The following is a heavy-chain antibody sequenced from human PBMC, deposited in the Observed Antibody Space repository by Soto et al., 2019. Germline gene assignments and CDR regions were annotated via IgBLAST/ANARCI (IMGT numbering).Heavy chain of an antibody. J-gene: IGHJ6*02. V-gene: IGHV3-30*18. Sequence: QVQLVQSGGGVVQPGGSLRLSCAASGFTFSSYGAHWVRQALGKGLEWVAVISHDGGTEHYADSVKGRFTISRDNSKKTLYLQMNSLRSEDTAVYYCAKDLDQRLSTSFHYGMDVWGQGTTVTVSS. CDR2: ISHDGGTE. CDR1: GFTFSSYG. D-gene: IGHD3-10*01. CDR3: AKDLDQRLSTSFHYGMDV.